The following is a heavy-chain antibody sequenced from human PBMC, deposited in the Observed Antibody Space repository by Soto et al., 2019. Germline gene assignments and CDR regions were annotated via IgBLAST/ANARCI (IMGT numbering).Heavy chain of an antibody. D-gene: IGHD2-21*02. J-gene: IGHJ4*02. CDR3: SRGPGGYYGSDY. Sequence: EVQLVESGGGLVQPGGSLRLSCAASGFTFSSYWMHWVRQAPGKGLVWVSRIIRDGSSATYADSVKGRFTISRDNAKNTLYLQMXSVRVDDTAVYYCSRGPGGYYGSDYWGQGALVTVSS. V-gene: IGHV3-74*01. CDR2: IIRDGSSA. CDR1: GFTFSSYW.